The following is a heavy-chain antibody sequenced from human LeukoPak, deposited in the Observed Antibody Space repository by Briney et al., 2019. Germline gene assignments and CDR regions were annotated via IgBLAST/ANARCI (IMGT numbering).Heavy chain of an antibody. D-gene: IGHD3-10*01. CDR3: ARDGGPDDYGSGSYTPDY. J-gene: IGHJ4*02. CDR1: GFTFRTYS. Sequence: PGGSLRLSCAASGFTFRTYSMNWVRRAPGKGLEWVSFTSGISSYKYYADSVKGRFTISRDNAKNSLYLQMNSLRVEDTAVYYCARDGGPDDYGSGSYTPDYWGQGTLVTVSS. V-gene: IGHV3-21*01. CDR2: TSGISSYK.